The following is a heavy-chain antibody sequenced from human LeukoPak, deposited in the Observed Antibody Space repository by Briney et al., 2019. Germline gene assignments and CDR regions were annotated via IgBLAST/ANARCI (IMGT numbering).Heavy chain of an antibody. J-gene: IGHJ4*02. V-gene: IGHV4-59*01. D-gene: IGHD3-9*01. CDR1: GGSISSYY. Sequence: PSETLSLTCTVSGGSISSYYWSWIRQPPGKGLEWIGYIYYSGSTNYNPSLKSRVTISVKTSKNQFSLKLRSVTAADTAVYYCARVTGYTIEDYFWGQGTLVTVSS. CDR3: ARVTGYTIEDYF. CDR2: IYYSGST.